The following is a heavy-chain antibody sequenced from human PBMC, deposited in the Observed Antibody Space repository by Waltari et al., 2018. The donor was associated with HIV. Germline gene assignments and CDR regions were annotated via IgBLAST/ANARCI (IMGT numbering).Heavy chain of an antibody. CDR1: GYTFIGSY. Sequence: QVQLVQSGAEVKKPGASVKVSCKASGYTFIGSYMHWVRQAPGPGLEWMGWINPKSGGTNYAQKFQGRVTMTRDTSISTVYMELSRLRSDDTAVYYCARDVGRGDSSAWYKWFDSWGQGTRVTVSS. CDR3: ARDVGRGDSSAWYKWFDS. J-gene: IGHJ5*01. CDR2: INPKSGGT. D-gene: IGHD6-19*01. V-gene: IGHV1-2*02.